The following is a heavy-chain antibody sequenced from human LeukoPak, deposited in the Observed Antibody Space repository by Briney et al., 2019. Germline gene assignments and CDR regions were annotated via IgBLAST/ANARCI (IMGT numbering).Heavy chain of an antibody. Sequence: GGSLRLSCSASGFTFSSYAMHWVRQAPGKGQEYVSAVSSNGGSTYYADSVKGRFTISRDNSKNTLYLQMSSLRAEDTAVYYCVKGRRGNQLVQQYYFDYWGQGTLVTVSS. CDR2: VSSNGGST. V-gene: IGHV3-64D*06. D-gene: IGHD2-2*01. J-gene: IGHJ4*02. CDR1: GFTFSSYA. CDR3: VKGRRGNQLVQQYYFDY.